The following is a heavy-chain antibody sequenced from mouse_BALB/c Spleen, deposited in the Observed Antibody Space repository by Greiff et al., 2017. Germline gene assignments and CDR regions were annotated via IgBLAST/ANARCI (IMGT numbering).Heavy chain of an antibody. Sequence: EVQLQESGPELVKPGASVKVSCKASGYALTSYNMYWVKQSHGKSLEWIGYIDPYNGGTSYNQKFKGKATLTVDKSSSTAYMQLSSLTSEDSAVYYCAKGGRGNAMDYWGQGTSVTVSS. J-gene: IGHJ4*01. V-gene: IGHV1S135*01. D-gene: IGHD3-3*01. CDR2: IDPYNGGT. CDR3: AKGGRGNAMDY. CDR1: GYALTSYN.